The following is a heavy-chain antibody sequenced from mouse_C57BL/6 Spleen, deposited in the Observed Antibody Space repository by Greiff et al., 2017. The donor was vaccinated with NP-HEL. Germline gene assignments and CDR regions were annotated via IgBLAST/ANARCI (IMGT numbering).Heavy chain of an antibody. D-gene: IGHD4-1*01. CDR2: ISDGGSYT. CDR3: ARRGYAGTGYYFDY. J-gene: IGHJ2*01. V-gene: IGHV5-4*03. Sequence: EVKLVESGGGLVKPGGSLKLSCAASGFTFSSYAMSWVRQTPEKRLEWVATISDGGSYTYYPDNVKGRFTISRDNAKNNLYLQMSHLKSEDTAMYYCARRGYAGTGYYFDYWGQGTTLTVSS. CDR1: GFTFSSYA.